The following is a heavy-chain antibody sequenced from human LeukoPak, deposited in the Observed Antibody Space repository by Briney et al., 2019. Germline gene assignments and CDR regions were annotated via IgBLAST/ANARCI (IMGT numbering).Heavy chain of an antibody. V-gene: IGHV3-53*01. Sequence: GGSLRLSCAASGFTVSSNYMTWVRQAPGKGLEWVSVIFGGINTYYADSVKGRFTISGDISKNTLYLQMNSLRVEDTAVYFCARGGRGGALDYWGQGTLVTVSS. CDR2: IFGGINT. J-gene: IGHJ4*02. CDR1: GFTVSSNY. CDR3: ARGGRGGALDY. D-gene: IGHD3-10*01.